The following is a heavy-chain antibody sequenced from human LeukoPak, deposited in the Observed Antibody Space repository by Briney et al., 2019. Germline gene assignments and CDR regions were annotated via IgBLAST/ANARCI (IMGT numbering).Heavy chain of an antibody. J-gene: IGHJ4*02. Sequence: GESLKISCKGSGYSFTFYWIAWVRQMSGKGMEWMGMIYPGESDARYSPSFQGQVSISADKSINTAYLQWSSLAASDTAIYYCARQDGSGIYYFANWGQGTLVTVSS. V-gene: IGHV5-51*01. CDR1: GYSFTFYW. CDR3: ARQDGSGIYYFAN. CDR2: IYPGESDA. D-gene: IGHD3-10*01.